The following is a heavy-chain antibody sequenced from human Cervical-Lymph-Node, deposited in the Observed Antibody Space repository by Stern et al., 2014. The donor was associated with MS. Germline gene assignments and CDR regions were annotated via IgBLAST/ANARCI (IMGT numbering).Heavy chain of an antibody. J-gene: IGHJ4*02. CDR2: IYWDDSK. D-gene: IGHD2-2*01. V-gene: IGHV2-5*02. Sequence: QVTLKESGPTLVKPTQTLTLTCTFSGFSLSTSGVGVGWIRQPPGKALEWLAFIYWDDSKRYSPSLKNRLTITKDTSKNQVVLTMNNMDPVDTATFYCATHAPGVVPAAIDYWGQGTLVTVS. CDR3: ATHAPGVVPAAIDY. CDR1: GFSLSTSGVG.